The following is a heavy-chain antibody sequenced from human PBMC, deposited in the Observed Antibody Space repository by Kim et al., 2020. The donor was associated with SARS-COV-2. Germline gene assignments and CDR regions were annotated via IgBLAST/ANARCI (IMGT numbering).Heavy chain of an antibody. D-gene: IGHD6-13*01. Sequence: GGSLRLSCAASGFTFSSYAMSWVRQAPGKGLEWVSAISGSGGSTYYADSVKGRFTISRDNSKNTLYLQMNSLRAEDTAVYYCAKLSSAGYSSSWYYYYYGMDVWGQGTTVTVSS. CDR3: AKLSSAGYSSSWYYYYYGMDV. CDR2: ISGSGGST. J-gene: IGHJ6*02. V-gene: IGHV3-23*01. CDR1: GFTFSSYA.